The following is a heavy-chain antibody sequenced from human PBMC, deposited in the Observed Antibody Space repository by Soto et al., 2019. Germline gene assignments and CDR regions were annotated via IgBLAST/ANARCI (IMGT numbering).Heavy chain of an antibody. CDR1: GGTFSSYA. Sequence: SVKVSCKASGGTFSSYAISWVRQAPGQGLEWMGGIIPIFGTANYAQKFQGRVTITADEPTSTAYMELSSLRSEDTAVYYCARPGSGSYDYYYYGMDVWGQGTTVTVSS. D-gene: IGHD3-10*01. V-gene: IGHV1-69*13. CDR2: IIPIFGTA. J-gene: IGHJ6*02. CDR3: ARPGSGSYDYYYYGMDV.